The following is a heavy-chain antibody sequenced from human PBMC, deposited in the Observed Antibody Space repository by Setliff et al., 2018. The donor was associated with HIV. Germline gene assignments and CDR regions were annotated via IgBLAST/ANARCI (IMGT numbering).Heavy chain of an antibody. J-gene: IGHJ4*02. V-gene: IGHV5-51*01. CDR1: GYSFSRYW. Sequence: RGESLKISCEGSGYSFSRYWIGWVRQMPGKGLEWMGVIYPGDSSSKYSPSFQGQVTISVDTSISTAYLQWNSLKASDTAIYYCARHPIHTYGYGAFDFWGRGTLVTVSS. D-gene: IGHD5-18*01. CDR2: IYPGDSSS. CDR3: ARHPIHTYGYGAFDF.